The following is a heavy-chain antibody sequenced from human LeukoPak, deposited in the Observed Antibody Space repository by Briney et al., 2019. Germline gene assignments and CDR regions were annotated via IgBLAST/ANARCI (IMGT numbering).Heavy chain of an antibody. J-gene: IGHJ5*02. CDR3: ARVLPTLGRSLASDWFDP. CDR2: MNPNSGNT. D-gene: IGHD3-3*02. Sequence: ASVKVSCKASGYTFTSYDINWARQATGQGLEWMGWMNPNSGNTGYAQKFQGRVTMTRNTSISTAYMELSSLRSEDTAVYYCARVLPTLGRSLASDWFDPWGQGTLVTVSS. CDR1: GYTFTSYD. V-gene: IGHV1-8*01.